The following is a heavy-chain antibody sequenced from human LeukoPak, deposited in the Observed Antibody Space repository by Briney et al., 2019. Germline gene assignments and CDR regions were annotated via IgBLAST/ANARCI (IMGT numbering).Heavy chain of an antibody. Sequence: GGSLRLSCAASGFTFSSYAMHWVRQAPGKGLEWVAVISYDGSNKYYADSVKGRFTISRDNSKNMLYLQMNSLRAEDTAVYYCATTVVARDAFDIWGQGTMVTVS. J-gene: IGHJ3*02. V-gene: IGHV3-30-3*01. CDR2: ISYDGSNK. CDR1: GFTFSSYA. CDR3: ATTVVARDAFDI. D-gene: IGHD2-15*01.